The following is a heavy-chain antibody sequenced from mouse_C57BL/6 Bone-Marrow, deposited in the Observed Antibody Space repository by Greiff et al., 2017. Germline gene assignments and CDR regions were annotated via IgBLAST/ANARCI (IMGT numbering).Heavy chain of an antibody. J-gene: IGHJ4*01. V-gene: IGHV1-80*01. CDR3: ARSGRFYYYAMDY. Sequence: QVQLQQSGAELVKPGASVKISCKASGYAFSSYWMNWVKKRPGKGLEWIGQIYPGDGDINYNGKFKGKATLTADKSSSTAYMQLSSLTSEDAAVYFCARSGRFYYYAMDYWGQGTSVTVSS. D-gene: IGHD3-1*01. CDR2: IYPGDGDI. CDR1: GYAFSSYW.